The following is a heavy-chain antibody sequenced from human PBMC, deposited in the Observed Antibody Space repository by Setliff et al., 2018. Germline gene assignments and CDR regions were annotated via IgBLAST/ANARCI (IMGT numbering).Heavy chain of an antibody. D-gene: IGHD3-3*01. CDR1: GGSVSSSSYY. J-gene: IGHJ5*02. CDR2: IYYSGTT. CDR3: ARAPQYSNFWYALSWFDP. Sequence: SETLSLTCTVSGGSVSSSSYYWGWIRQPPGKGLEWIGTIYYSGTTYYSPSLKSRVTISVDTSKNQFSLKLTSVTAADTAVYYCARAPQYSNFWYALSWFDPWGQGTLVTVSS. V-gene: IGHV4-39*01.